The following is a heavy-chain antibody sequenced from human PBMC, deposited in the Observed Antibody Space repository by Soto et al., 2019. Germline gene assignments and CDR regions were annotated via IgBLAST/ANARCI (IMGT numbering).Heavy chain of an antibody. Sequence: QVQLVQSGAEVKKPGSSVKVSCKASGGTFSSYTISWVRLAPGQGLEWMGRIIPILGIANYAQKFQGRVTINADKSTSTAYMELSSLRSEDTAVYYCARSTIGGYDYWGQGTLVTVSS. V-gene: IGHV1-69*02. CDR2: IIPILGIA. CDR1: GGTFSSYT. D-gene: IGHD3-10*01. J-gene: IGHJ4*02. CDR3: ARSTIGGYDY.